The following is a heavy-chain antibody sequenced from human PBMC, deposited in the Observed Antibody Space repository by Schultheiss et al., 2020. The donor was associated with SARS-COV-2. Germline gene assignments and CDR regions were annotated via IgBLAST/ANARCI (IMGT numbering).Heavy chain of an antibody. CDR3: AREGGYCSSTSCYTSLFGLYGMDV. V-gene: IGHV3-30*07. J-gene: IGHJ6*02. CDR2: ISYDGSNK. Sequence: GGSLRLSCAASGFTFSSYAMHWVRQAPGKGLEWVAVISYDGSNKYYADSVMGRFAISRDNPKNTLYLQMNSLRAEDTAVYYCAREGGYCSSTSCYTSLFGLYGMDVWGQGTTVTVSS. D-gene: IGHD2-2*02. CDR1: GFTFSSYA.